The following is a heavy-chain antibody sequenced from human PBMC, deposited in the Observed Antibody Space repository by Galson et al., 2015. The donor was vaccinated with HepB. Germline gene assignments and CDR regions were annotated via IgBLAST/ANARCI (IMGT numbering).Heavy chain of an antibody. CDR3: AKGPFSLPAASPMDV. CDR2: ISGSGGST. V-gene: IGHV3-23*01. Sequence: SLRLSCAASGFTFSSYAMSWVRQAPGKGLEWVSAISGSGGSTYYADSVKGRFTISRDNSKDTLYLQMNSLRAEDTAVYYCAKGPFSLPAASPMDVWGKGTTVTVSS. D-gene: IGHD2-2*01. CDR1: GFTFSSYA. J-gene: IGHJ6*03.